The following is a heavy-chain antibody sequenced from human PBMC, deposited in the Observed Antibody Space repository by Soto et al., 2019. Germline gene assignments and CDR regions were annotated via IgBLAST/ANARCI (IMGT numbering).Heavy chain of an antibody. CDR1: SDCLNNNNW. CDR3: ARASGYRFFNL. J-gene: IGHJ2*01. V-gene: IGHV4-4*02. Sequence: PSETLSLTCTVSSDCLNNNNWWTWVRQPPGKGLEWIGEIHHSGSSNYNPSLKSRVTMSIDKSKNQFSLNLNSVTAADTAVYYCARASGYRFFNLWGRGSLVTVSS. D-gene: IGHD3-16*02. CDR2: IHHSGSS.